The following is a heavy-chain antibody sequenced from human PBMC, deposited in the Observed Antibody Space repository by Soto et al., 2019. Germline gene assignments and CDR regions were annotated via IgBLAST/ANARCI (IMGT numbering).Heavy chain of an antibody. Sequence: ASVKVSCKASGYTFTGYYMQWVRQAPGQGLEWMGWINPNSGRTNYAQKFQGWVTMTRDTSIRTAYMERSRLRSDVTAVYYCARAYSRDAFDIWGQGTMVTVPS. CDR2: INPNSGRT. D-gene: IGHD6-13*01. CDR1: GYTFTGYY. J-gene: IGHJ3*02. V-gene: IGHV1-2*04. CDR3: ARAYSRDAFDI.